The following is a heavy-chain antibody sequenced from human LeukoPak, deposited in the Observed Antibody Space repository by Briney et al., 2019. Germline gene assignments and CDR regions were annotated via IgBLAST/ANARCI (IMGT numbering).Heavy chain of an antibody. Sequence: PGGSLRLSCAASGFTFSSYAMSWVRQAPGKGLEWVSAISGSGGSTYYAGPVKGRFTISRDNSKNTLYLQMNSLRAEDTAVYYCAKGGGGTMVRGPYGMDVWGQGTTVTVSS. CDR3: AKGGGGTMVRGPYGMDV. J-gene: IGHJ6*02. V-gene: IGHV3-23*01. CDR1: GFTFSSYA. CDR2: ISGSGGST. D-gene: IGHD3-10*01.